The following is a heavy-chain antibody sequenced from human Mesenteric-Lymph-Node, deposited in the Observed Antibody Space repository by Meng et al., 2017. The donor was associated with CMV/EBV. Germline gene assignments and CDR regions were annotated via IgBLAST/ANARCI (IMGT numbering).Heavy chain of an antibody. Sequence: SETLSLTCSVSGGSVNTGGYYWGWLRQRPGKGLEWIGYIYYTGSAYYNPSLTSRATISVDTSNNQFSLKLNAVTAADTAIYYCLREKSTTTSCYFDSWGPGTLVTVSS. V-gene: IGHV4-31*02. CDR3: LREKSTTTSCYFDS. D-gene: IGHD2-2*01. J-gene: IGHJ4*02. CDR2: IYYTGSA. CDR1: GGSVNTGGYY.